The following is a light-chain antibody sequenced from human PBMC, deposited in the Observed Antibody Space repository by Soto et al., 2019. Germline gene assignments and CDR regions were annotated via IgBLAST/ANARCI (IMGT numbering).Light chain of an antibody. CDR1: QDISRW. CDR3: QQADSFTT. Sequence: DIQMTQSPSSVSASIGDRVTITCRASQDISRWLAWYQQKPGKAPKLLIYAASSLQSGVPSRFSGSGSGTDFTLTTSILQPEDFATYYCQQADSFTTFGPGTKVDLK. V-gene: IGKV1-12*01. CDR2: AAS. J-gene: IGKJ3*01.